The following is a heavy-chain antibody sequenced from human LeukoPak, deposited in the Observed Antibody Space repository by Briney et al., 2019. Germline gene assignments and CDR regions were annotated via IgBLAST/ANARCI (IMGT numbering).Heavy chain of an antibody. D-gene: IGHD3-10*01. Sequence: TSVKVSCKASGFTFTSSTIRWVRQARGQRLEWIGWIVVGSGNTNYAQKFQERVIITRDMSTTTVYMELSSLRSEDTAVYYCAGTPWFGELTLDYWGQGTLVTVSS. CDR2: IVVGSGNT. V-gene: IGHV1-58*02. CDR1: GFTFTSST. CDR3: AGTPWFGELTLDY. J-gene: IGHJ4*02.